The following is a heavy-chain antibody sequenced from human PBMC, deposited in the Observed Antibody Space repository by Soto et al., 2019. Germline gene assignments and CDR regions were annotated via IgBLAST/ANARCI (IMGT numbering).Heavy chain of an antibody. Sequence: SETLSLTCTVSGGSISSSSYYWGWIRQPPGKGLEWIGSIYYSGSTYYNPSLKGRVTISVDTSKNQFSLKLSSVTAADTAVYYCARRDGYSSSSPDYWGQGTLVTVSS. V-gene: IGHV4-39*01. J-gene: IGHJ4*02. CDR1: GGSISSSSYY. CDR2: IYYSGST. CDR3: ARRDGYSSSSPDY. D-gene: IGHD6-6*01.